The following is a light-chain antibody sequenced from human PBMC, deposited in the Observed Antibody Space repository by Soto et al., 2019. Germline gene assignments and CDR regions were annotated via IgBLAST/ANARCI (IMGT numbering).Light chain of an antibody. CDR3: SSYAGSNIYV. J-gene: IGLJ1*01. CDR1: SSDVGAYDY. CDR2: EVS. V-gene: IGLV2-8*01. Sequence: QSVLTQPPSASGSPGQSVTISCTGTSSDVGAYDYVSWYQQHPGKAPKLMISEVSKRPSGVPDRFSGSKSGNTASLTVSGLQADDEADYYCSSYAGSNIYVFGSGTKLTVL.